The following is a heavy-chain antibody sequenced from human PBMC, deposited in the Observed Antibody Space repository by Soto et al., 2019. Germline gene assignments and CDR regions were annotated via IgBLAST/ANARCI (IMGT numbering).Heavy chain of an antibody. CDR1: GYSFTSYW. CDR3: AGQRRYSSSGGGFDP. Sequence: GESLKISCRGSGYSFTSYWISWVRPMPGKGLEWVGRIDPSDSYTNYSPSFQGHVTISADKSISTAYLQWSSLKASDPAMYYCAGQRRYSSSGGGFDPWGQGTLVTVSS. V-gene: IGHV5-10-1*01. CDR2: IDPSDSYT. D-gene: IGHD6-13*01. J-gene: IGHJ5*02.